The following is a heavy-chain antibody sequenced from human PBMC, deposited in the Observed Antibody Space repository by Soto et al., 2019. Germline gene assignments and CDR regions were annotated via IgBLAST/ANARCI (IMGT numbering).Heavy chain of an antibody. CDR1: GFTFSSYS. Sequence: GGSLRLSCAASGFTFSSYSMNWVRQAPGKGLEWVSYISSSSSTIYYADSVKGRFTISRDNAKNSLYLQMNSLRDEDTAVYYCARDRSPGDYGQTAKGYYYYYGMDVWGQGTTVTVSS. CDR2: ISSSSSTI. V-gene: IGHV3-48*02. J-gene: IGHJ6*02. CDR3: ARDRSPGDYGQTAKGYYYYYGMDV. D-gene: IGHD4-17*01.